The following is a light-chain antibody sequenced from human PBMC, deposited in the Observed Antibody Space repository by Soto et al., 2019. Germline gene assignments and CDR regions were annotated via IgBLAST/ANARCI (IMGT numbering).Light chain of an antibody. CDR2: VAS. CDR1: QSIRSN. Sequence: EIVMTQSPSTLSVSPGERATLSCRASQSIRSNLAWYQQKPGQTPRLLIYVASTRATGIPARFTGSGSGTDFTLTISSLQSEDFATYYCQQTYSPPRTFGRGTKVEI. CDR3: QQTYSPPRT. V-gene: IGKV3-15*01. J-gene: IGKJ1*01.